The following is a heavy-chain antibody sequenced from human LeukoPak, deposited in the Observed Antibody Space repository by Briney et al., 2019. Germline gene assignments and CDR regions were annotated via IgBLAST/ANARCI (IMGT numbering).Heavy chain of an antibody. J-gene: IGHJ4*02. V-gene: IGHV3-23*01. CDR3: ASLIRFLEWSFDY. D-gene: IGHD3-3*01. CDR2: VSGSGDST. Sequence: GGSLRLSCAASGFTFSNYAMTWVRQAPGKGLEWVSTVSGSGDSTYYADSVKGRFTIFRDNSKNTLYLQMNSLRAEDTALYCCASLIRFLEWSFDYWGQGTLVTVSS. CDR1: GFTFSNYA.